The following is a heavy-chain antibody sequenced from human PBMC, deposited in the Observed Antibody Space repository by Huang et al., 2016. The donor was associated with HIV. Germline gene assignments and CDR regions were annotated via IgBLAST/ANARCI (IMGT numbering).Heavy chain of an antibody. CDR1: GFIFSNYG. CDR3: ALKGDSSGWEYFRH. V-gene: IGHV3-30*03. Sequence: QVQLVESGGGVVQPGRSLRLSCAASGFIFSNYGMHWVRPAPGKGLDGVALISYDGSNKYYTDSVKGRFSISRDNSKNTLYLQMNSLRAEDTAVYYCALKGDSSGWEYFRHWGQGTLVTVSS. CDR2: ISYDGSNK. J-gene: IGHJ1*01. D-gene: IGHD6-19*01.